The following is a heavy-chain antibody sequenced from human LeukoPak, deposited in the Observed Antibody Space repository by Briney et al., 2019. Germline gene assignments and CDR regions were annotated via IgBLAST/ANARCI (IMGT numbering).Heavy chain of an antibody. V-gene: IGHV1-69*05. CDR2: IIPIFGTA. D-gene: IGHD7-27*01. J-gene: IGHJ4*02. CDR3: ARERRETGDPWFDY. Sequence: SVKVSCKASGGTFSSYAISWVRQAPGQGLEWMGRIIPIFGTANYAQKFQGRVTITTDESTSAAYMELSSLRSEDTAVYYCARERRETGDPWFDYWGQGTLVTVSS. CDR1: GGTFSSYA.